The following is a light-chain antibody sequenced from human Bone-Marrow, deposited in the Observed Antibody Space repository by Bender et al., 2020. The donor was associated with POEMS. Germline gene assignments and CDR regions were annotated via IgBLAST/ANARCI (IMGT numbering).Light chain of an antibody. CDR2: RDF. Sequence: QSVLTQPPSASGTPGQRVTISCSGSSSNIGSNYVYWYQQLPGTAPKLLILRDFQRPSGVPDRFSGSKSGTSASLAISGLRADDEAHYYCQSYDNGLNGWVFGGGTKLTVL. V-gene: IGLV1-47*01. CDR3: QSYDNGLNGWV. J-gene: IGLJ3*02. CDR1: SSNIGSNY.